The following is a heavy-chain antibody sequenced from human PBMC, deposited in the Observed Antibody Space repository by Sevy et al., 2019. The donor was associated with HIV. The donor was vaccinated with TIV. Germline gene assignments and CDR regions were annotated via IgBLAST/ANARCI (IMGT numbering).Heavy chain of an antibody. CDR1: GLSVSRNY. CDR3: ERQLGIGAFDI. V-gene: IGHV3-53*01. CDR2: IHAGGST. J-gene: IGHJ3*02. Sequence: GGSLRLSCAASGLSVSRNYLSWVHQAPGKALEWVSVIHAGGSTYYADSVKGRFTVSRDKAKNTLYYQMNSLRAEDTAVYYCERQLGIGAFDIWGQGTMVTVSS. D-gene: IGHD7-27*01.